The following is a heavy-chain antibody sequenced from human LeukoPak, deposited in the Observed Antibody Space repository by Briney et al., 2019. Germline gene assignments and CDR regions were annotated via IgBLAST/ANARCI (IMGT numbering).Heavy chain of an antibody. CDR2: ISRGGSTV. V-gene: IGHV3-48*04. CDR1: GFTFSNAW. Sequence: GGSLRLSCAGSGFTFSNAWMNWVRQAPGKGLEWVSYISRGGSTVYYADSVKGRFTISRDNAKNSLYLQMNSLRAEDTAVYYCARSPDYGNYGDYFDYWGQGTLVTVSS. CDR3: ARSPDYGNYGDYFDY. D-gene: IGHD4-11*01. J-gene: IGHJ4*02.